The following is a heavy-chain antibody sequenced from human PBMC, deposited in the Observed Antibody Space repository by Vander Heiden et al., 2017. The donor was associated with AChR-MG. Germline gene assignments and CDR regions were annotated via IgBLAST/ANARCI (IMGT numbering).Heavy chain of an antibody. CDR1: GFSFNTYA. D-gene: IGHD6-19*01. V-gene: IGHV3-23*01. CDR3: ARDFGAVPGTVDY. CDR2: ISGSGDRP. J-gene: IGHJ4*02. Sequence: DVQLLESGGGLVQPGGSLRLSCAASGFSFNTYAMSWVRQAPGKGLEWVSVISGSGDRPYYADSVKGRFTISRDNSKNTLFLQMNRLGADDTALYYCARDFGAVPGTVDYWGQGTLVTVSS.